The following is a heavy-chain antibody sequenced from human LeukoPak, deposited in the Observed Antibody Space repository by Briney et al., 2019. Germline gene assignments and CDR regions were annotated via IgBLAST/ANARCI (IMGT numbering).Heavy chain of an antibody. J-gene: IGHJ3*02. D-gene: IGHD2-8*01. Sequence: SETLSLTCTVSGGSISSSSYYWAWIRQPPGKGLEWIGSIYYSGSTYYNASFQSPVTISVATSKNQFSLKLSSVTAADTAVYYCVTLYVGVGAFDIWGQGTMVTVSS. V-gene: IGHV4-39*01. CDR2: IYYSGST. CDR3: VTLYVGVGAFDI. CDR1: GGSISSSSYY.